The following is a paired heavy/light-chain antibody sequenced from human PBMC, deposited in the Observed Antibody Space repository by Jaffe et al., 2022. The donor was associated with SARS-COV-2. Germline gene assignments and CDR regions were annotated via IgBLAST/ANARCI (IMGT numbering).Heavy chain of an antibody. CDR2: ISGSAGST. CDR3: AVPSSALPWGAFDT. V-gene: IGHV3-23*01. J-gene: IGHJ3*02. D-gene: IGHD3-22*01. CDR1: GFTFSGYA. Sequence: EVQVLESGGGLVQPGGSLRLSCAASGFTFSGYAMNWVRQAPGKGLEWVSVISGSAGSTYYADSVKGRFTISRDNSKSTLYLQMKSLRVEDTAVYYCAVPSSALPWGAFDTWGQGTMVTVSS.
Light chain of an antibody. CDR1: SSNIGSNT. CDR2: DNN. CDR3: AAWDDSLNGHV. V-gene: IGLV1-44*01. Sequence: QSVLTQPPSASGTPGQRVAISCSGSSSNIGSNTVNWYQQLPGTAPKLLIYDNNQRPSGVPDRFSGSKSGTSASLAISGLQSEDEADYYCAAWDDSLNGHVFGTGTKVTVL. J-gene: IGLJ1*01.